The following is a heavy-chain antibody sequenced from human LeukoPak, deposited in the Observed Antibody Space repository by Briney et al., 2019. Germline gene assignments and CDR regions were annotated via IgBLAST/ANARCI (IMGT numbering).Heavy chain of an antibody. CDR2: IKQDGSEK. J-gene: IGHJ4*02. CDR1: GFTFSTYW. V-gene: IGHV3-7*01. Sequence: HPEGSLRLSCAASGFTFSTYWMSWFRQAPGKGLEWVATIKQDGSEKSYVDSVKGRFTISRDNAKNSVYLQMNSLRAEDTAMYYCATTLNVATAGYFLGQGTLVTVSS. CDR3: ATTLNVATAGYF. D-gene: IGHD6-13*01.